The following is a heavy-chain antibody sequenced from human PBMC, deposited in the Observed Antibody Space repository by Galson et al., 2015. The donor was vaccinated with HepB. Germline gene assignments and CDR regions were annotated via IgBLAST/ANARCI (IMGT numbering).Heavy chain of an antibody. Sequence: SLRLSCAASGFTFSTYGMSWVRQAPGKGLEWVSGITDGGTTTYYADSVKGRFTISRDNSKNTLYLQMNSLRAEDTAVYCCAKDSGWEHDYWGQGTLVTVSS. D-gene: IGHD1/OR15-1a*01. CDR1: GFTFSTYG. J-gene: IGHJ4*02. V-gene: IGHV3-23*01. CDR2: ITDGGTTT. CDR3: AKDSGWEHDY.